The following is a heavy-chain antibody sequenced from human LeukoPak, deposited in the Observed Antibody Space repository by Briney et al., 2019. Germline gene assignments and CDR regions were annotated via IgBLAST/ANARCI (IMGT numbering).Heavy chain of an antibody. CDR1: GGTFSGYY. Sequence: QASETLSLTCAAYGGTFSGYYWSWIRQPPGKGLEWIGEINHSGSTNYNPSLKSRVTISVDTSKNQFSLKLSSVTAADTAVYYCARRPGSGSSLFDPWGQGTLVTVSS. V-gene: IGHV4-34*01. D-gene: IGHD3-10*01. J-gene: IGHJ5*02. CDR3: ARRPGSGSSLFDP. CDR2: INHSGST.